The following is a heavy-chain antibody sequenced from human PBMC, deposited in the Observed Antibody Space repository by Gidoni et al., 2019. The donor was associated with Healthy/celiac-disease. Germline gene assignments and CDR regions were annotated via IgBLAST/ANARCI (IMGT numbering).Heavy chain of an antibody. D-gene: IGHD5-18*01. CDR1: GFTFSSYA. V-gene: IGHV3-23*01. J-gene: IGHJ4*02. CDR3: AKGGRTAMVEPFDY. CDR2: ISVSGGST. Sequence: EVQLLESGGGLVPPGGYLRLSCAASGFTFSSYAMSWVRQAPGKGLEWVSAISVSGGSTYYADPVKGRFTISRDNSKNTLYLQMNSLRAEDTAVYYCAKGGRTAMVEPFDYWGQGPLVTVSS.